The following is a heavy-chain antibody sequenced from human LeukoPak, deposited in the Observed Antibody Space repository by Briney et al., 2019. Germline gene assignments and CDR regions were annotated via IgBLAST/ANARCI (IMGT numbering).Heavy chain of an antibody. CDR1: GGSISSGGYY. D-gene: IGHD3-10*01. V-gene: IGHV4-31*03. Sequence: PSETLSLTCTVSGGSISSGGYYWSWIRQHPGKGLEWIGYIYYSGSTYYNPSLKSRVTISVDTSKNQFSLKLSSVTAADTAVYYCARGKYYGSGSHYSWFDPWGQGTLVTVSS. CDR2: IYYSGST. CDR3: ARGKYYGSGSHYSWFDP. J-gene: IGHJ5*02.